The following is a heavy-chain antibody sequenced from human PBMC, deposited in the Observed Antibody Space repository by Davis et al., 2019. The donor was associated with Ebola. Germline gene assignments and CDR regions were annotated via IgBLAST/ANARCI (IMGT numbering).Heavy chain of an antibody. CDR3: ARDLPGGDWYFDL. V-gene: IGHV3-30*04. CDR2: ISYDGSNR. Sequence: PGGSLRLSCAASGFTFSSYAMHWVRQAPGKGLEWVALISYDGSNRNYADSVKGRFTISRDNSKNTLYLQMSSLRAEDTAVYYCARDLPGGDWYFDLWGRGTLVTVSS. D-gene: IGHD1-14*01. J-gene: IGHJ2*01. CDR1: GFTFSSYA.